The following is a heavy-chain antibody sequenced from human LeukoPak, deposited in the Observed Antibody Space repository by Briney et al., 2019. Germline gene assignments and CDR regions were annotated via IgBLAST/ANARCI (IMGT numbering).Heavy chain of an antibody. V-gene: IGHV3-11*04. Sequence: GGSLRLSCAASGFTFSDYYMSWIRQAPGKGLEWVSYISSSGSNIYYADSVKGRFTLSRDNAKNPMYLRMNRVRAADTAVYYCAREWVRWFGEPGLYWGQGAPVTVSS. CDR1: GFTFSDYY. CDR3: AREWVRWFGEPGLY. D-gene: IGHD3-10*01. J-gene: IGHJ4*01. CDR2: ISSSGSNI.